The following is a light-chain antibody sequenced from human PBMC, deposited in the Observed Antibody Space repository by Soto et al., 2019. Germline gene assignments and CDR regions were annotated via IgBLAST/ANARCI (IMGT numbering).Light chain of an antibody. CDR1: QSVTSS. J-gene: IGKJ2*01. CDR3: QQYNDWPPMYT. CDR2: GAS. Sequence: EIVMMQSPATLSVSPGDRATLSCRARQSVTSSLAWYQHRPGQAPRLLMYGASTRATGIPVRFSGSGSGTEFTLNISSVQSEDFAFYYCQQYNDWPPMYTCGQGTKLEIK. V-gene: IGKV3-15*01.